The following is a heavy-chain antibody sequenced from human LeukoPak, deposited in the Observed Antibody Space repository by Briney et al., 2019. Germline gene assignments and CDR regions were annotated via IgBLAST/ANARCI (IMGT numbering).Heavy chain of an antibody. Sequence: GGSLRLSCAASGFTFTDYAMTWVRQAPGKGLEWVSSISGNGGDTYNADSVKGRFTISRDNSKSTLFLQMNSLRVEDTAVYYCAKTSGYTYANKNDYWGQGTLVTVSS. J-gene: IGHJ4*02. CDR2: ISGNGGDT. CDR3: AKTSGYTYANKNDY. D-gene: IGHD2-8*01. CDR1: GFTFTDYA. V-gene: IGHV3-23*01.